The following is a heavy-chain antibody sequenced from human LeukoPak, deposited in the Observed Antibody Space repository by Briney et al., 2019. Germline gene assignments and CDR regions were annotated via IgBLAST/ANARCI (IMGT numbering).Heavy chain of an antibody. V-gene: IGHV5-10-1*01. CDR2: IDPSDSYT. CDR1: GYSFTSYW. Sequence: GESLGISCKGSGYSFTSYWISWVRQMPGKGLEWMGRIDPSDSYTNYSPSFQGHVTISADKSISTAYLQWSSLKASDTAMYYCARHVGHSSSWVDYWGQGTLVTVSS. J-gene: IGHJ4*02. CDR3: ARHVGHSSSWVDY. D-gene: IGHD6-13*01.